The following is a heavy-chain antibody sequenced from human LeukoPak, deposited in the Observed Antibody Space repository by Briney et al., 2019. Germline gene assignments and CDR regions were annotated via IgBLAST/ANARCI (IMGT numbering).Heavy chain of an antibody. CDR2: IYSGGSA. Sequence: GGSLRLSCAASGLTVSSNYMSWVRQAPGKGLEWVSVIYSGGSANYADSVKGRFTTSRDSSKNTLYLQVNSLRAEDTAVYYCARGQGSYFDYWGQGTLVTVSS. V-gene: IGHV3-53*01. J-gene: IGHJ4*02. CDR3: ARGQGSYFDY. CDR1: GLTVSSNY.